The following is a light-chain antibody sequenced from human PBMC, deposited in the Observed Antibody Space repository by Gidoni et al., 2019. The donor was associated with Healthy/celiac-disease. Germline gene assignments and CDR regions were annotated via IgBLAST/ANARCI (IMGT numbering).Light chain of an antibody. Sequence: DIQMTESPSTLSASVGDRVTITCRARQSISSWLAWYQQKPGKAPKLLIYKASSLESGVPSRFSGSGSGTEFTLTISSLQPDDFATYYCQQYNSYSVFGQGTKVEIK. V-gene: IGKV1-5*03. CDR3: QQYNSYSV. CDR1: QSISSW. J-gene: IGKJ1*01. CDR2: KAS.